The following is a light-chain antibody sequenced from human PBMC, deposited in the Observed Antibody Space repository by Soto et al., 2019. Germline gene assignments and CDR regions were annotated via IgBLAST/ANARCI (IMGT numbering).Light chain of an antibody. CDR1: ERIYSAY. CDR2: GVS. Sequence: EVVLTPSPGTLSLSRVERATLSCRASERIYSAYLGWYQQKPGQAPRLLIYGVSSRATGIPDRFSGSGSGTDFTLTISRLEPEDFAVYVCQQFGSSPRTFGQGTKVDIK. CDR3: QQFGSSPRT. J-gene: IGKJ1*01. V-gene: IGKV3-20*01.